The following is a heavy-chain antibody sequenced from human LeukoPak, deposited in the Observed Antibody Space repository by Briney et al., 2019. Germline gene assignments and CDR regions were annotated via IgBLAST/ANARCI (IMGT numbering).Heavy chain of an antibody. V-gene: IGHV1-8*03. Sequence: GESLKISCKGSGYTFTSYDINWVRQATGQGLEWMGWMNPNSGNTGYAQKFQGRVTITRNTSISTAYMELSSLRSEDTAVYYCARETDYYMDVWGKGTTVTVSS. J-gene: IGHJ6*03. CDR3: ARETDYYMDV. CDR2: MNPNSGNT. CDR1: GYTFTSYD.